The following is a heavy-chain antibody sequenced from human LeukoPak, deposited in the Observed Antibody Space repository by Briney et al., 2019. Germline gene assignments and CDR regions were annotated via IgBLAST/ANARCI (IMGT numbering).Heavy chain of an antibody. CDR2: ISWNSGSI. CDR3: AKDSRRLAAGNYYFDY. Sequence: PGGSLRLSCAASGFTFDDYAMHWVRQAPGKGLEWVSGISWNSGSIGYADSVKGRFTISRDNAKNSLYLQMNSLRAEDMALYYCAKDSRRLAAGNYYFDYWGQGTLVTVSS. D-gene: IGHD6-13*01. V-gene: IGHV3-9*03. J-gene: IGHJ4*02. CDR1: GFTFDDYA.